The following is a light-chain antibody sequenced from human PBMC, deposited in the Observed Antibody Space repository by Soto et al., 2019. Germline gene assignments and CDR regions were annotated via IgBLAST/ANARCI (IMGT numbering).Light chain of an antibody. V-gene: IGKV3-15*01. J-gene: IGKJ1*01. CDR1: QSVGSN. Sequence: EVVMTQSPATLSVSPWETATLSCRASQSVGSNLAWYQQKPGQAPRLLIYAASTRATGIPDRFSGSGSGTDFTLTISSLEPEDFAVYYCQQYENSRGTFGQGTKVDIK. CDR3: QQYENSRGT. CDR2: AAS.